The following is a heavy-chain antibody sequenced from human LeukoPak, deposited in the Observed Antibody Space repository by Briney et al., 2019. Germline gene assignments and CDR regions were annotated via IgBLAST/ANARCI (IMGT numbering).Heavy chain of an antibody. J-gene: IGHJ4*02. CDR3: AKGLKTVRGYCSGCSCRDY. V-gene: IGHV3-23*01. CDR2: ISGSGGST. CDR1: GFTFSSYA. Sequence: GGSLRLSCAASGFTFSSYAMSWVRQAPGKGLEWVSAISGSGGSTYYADSVKGRSTISRDNSKNTLYLQMNSLRAEDTAVYYCAKGLKTVRGYCSGCSCRDYWGQGTLVTVSS. D-gene: IGHD2-15*01.